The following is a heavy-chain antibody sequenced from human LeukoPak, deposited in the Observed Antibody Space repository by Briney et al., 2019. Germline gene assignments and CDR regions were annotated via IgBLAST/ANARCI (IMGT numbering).Heavy chain of an antibody. J-gene: IGHJ5*02. CDR2: ISSRSNYV. V-gene: IGHV3-21*01. CDR1: GFTFSRDT. CDR3: ARDHLETTITTWGWFAR. D-gene: IGHD3-22*01. Sequence: KAGGSLRLSCAASGFTFSRDTMNWVRQAPGKGLEWVSSISSRSNYVYYADTLKGRFIISRDNAKSALYLQMTSLTAEDTAVYYCARDHLETTITTWGWFARWGQGTLVTVAS.